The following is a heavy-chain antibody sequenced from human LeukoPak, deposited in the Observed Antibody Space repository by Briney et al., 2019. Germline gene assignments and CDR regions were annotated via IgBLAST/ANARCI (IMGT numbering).Heavy chain of an antibody. D-gene: IGHD1-1*01. CDR1: GFTFTNYA. CDR3: AKDASTTNNFYFFDY. V-gene: IGHV3-23*01. CDR2: ISKSGDIT. Sequence: GGSLGLSCAASGFTFTNYAMTWVRQAPGKGLEWISGISKSGDITSYADSVKGRFTISRDTSKSAVYLQMNNLRAEDTAIYYCAKDASTTNNFYFFDYWGQGALATVSS. J-gene: IGHJ4*02.